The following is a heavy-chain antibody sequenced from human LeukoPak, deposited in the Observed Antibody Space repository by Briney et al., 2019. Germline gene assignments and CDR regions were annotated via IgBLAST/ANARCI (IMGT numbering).Heavy chain of an antibody. Sequence: GGSLRLSCAASGFTFSNYWMSWVRQAAGKGLEWVANIKQNGGETNYVKSVKGRFTIFRDNAKNSLYLQMNSLRAEDTAVYYCARDRSVVVTADFDYWGQGTLVTVSS. V-gene: IGHV3-7*01. J-gene: IGHJ4*02. D-gene: IGHD2-21*02. CDR2: IKQNGGET. CDR1: GFTFSNYW. CDR3: ARDRSVVVTADFDY.